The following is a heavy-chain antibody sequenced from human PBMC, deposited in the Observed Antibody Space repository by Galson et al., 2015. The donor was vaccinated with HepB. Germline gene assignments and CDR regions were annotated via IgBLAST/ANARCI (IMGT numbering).Heavy chain of an antibody. CDR1: GDSVSSNRAA. Sequence: CAISGDSVSSNRAAWNWIRQSPSRGLGWLGRTYYRSKWYNDYAVSVKSRITINPDTSKNQFSLQLNSVTPEDTAVYYCARVPRNHYYYGMDVWGQGATDTVSS. J-gene: IGHJ6*02. CDR2: TYYRSKWYN. V-gene: IGHV6-1*01. CDR3: ARVPRNHYYYGMDV.